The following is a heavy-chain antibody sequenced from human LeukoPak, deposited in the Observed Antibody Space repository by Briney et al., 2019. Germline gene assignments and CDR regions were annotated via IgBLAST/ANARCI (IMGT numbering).Heavy chain of an antibody. J-gene: IGHJ4*02. Sequence: GGSLRLSWAASGFTFSSYWMSWVRQAPGKGLEWVANIKQDGSEKYYVDSVKGRFTISRDNAKNSLYLQMNSLRAEDTAVYYCARGTYSSSWGDFFDYWGQGTLVTVSS. V-gene: IGHV3-7*03. D-gene: IGHD6-13*01. CDR2: IKQDGSEK. CDR1: GFTFSSYW. CDR3: ARGTYSSSWGDFFDY.